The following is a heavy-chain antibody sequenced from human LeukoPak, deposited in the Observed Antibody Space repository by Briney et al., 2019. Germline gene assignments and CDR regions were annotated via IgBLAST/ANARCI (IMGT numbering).Heavy chain of an antibody. CDR2: ISSSGSTI. CDR3: ARGLYYYDSSAVLGGY. CDR1: GFTFSDYY. D-gene: IGHD3-22*01. J-gene: IGHJ4*02. Sequence: GGSLRLSCAASGFTFSDYYMSWIRQAPGKGLVGVSYISSSGSTIYYADSVKGRFTISRDNAKNSLYLQMNSLRAEDTAVYYCARGLYYYDSSAVLGGYWGQGTLVTVSS. V-gene: IGHV3-11*01.